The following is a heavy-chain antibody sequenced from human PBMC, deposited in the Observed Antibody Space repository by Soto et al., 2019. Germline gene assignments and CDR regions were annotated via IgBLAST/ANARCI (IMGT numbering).Heavy chain of an antibody. CDR2: FDPEDGET. Sequence: ASVKVSCKVSGYTLTELSMHWVRQAPDKGLEGMGGFDPEDGETIYAQKFQGRVTMTEDKSTDTAYMELSSLRSEDTAVYYCATVVGTYSSSWYYFDYWGQGTLVTVSS. V-gene: IGHV1-24*01. D-gene: IGHD6-13*01. CDR3: ATVVGTYSSSWYYFDY. CDR1: GYTLTELS. J-gene: IGHJ4*02.